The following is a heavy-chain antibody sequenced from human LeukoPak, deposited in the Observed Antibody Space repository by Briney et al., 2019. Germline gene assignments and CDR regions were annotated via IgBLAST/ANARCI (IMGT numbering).Heavy chain of an antibody. CDR1: GFTFSSYS. Sequence: PGGSLRLSCAASGFTFSSYSMNWVRQAPGKGLEWVSSISSSSSYIYYADSVKGRFTISRDNAKNSLYLQMNSLRAEDTAVYYCARDSGYVLAFDYWGQGTLVTVSS. D-gene: IGHD5-12*01. CDR3: ARDSGYVLAFDY. V-gene: IGHV3-21*01. CDR2: ISSSSSYI. J-gene: IGHJ4*02.